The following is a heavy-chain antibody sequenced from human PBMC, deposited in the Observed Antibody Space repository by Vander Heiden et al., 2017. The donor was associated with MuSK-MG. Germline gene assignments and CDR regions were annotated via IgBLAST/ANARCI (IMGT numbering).Heavy chain of an antibody. D-gene: IGHD3-22*01. CDR1: GFTFSSYG. CDR2: ISNDGTNK. V-gene: IGHV3-30*18. J-gene: IGHJ4*02. Sequence: QVQLVESGGGVVQPGRSLRLSCAASGFTFSSYGIHWVRQAPGKGLEWVAAISNDGTNKYYADSVKGRFTISRDNSKNTLYLQMNSLRAEDTAVYYCAKDMYYDSSAYFDYWGQGTLVTFSS. CDR3: AKDMYYDSSAYFDY.